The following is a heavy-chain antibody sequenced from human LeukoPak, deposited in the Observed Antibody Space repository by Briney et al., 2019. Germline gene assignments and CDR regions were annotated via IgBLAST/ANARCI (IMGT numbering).Heavy chain of an antibody. CDR1: GGSISSSSYY. Sequence: PSETLSLTCTVSGGSISSSSYYWGWIRQPPGKGLEWIGEINHSGSTNYNPSLKSRVTISVDTSKNQFSLKLSSVTAADTAVYYCARVSLGQLLGRTGRYFDYWGQGTLVTVSS. D-gene: IGHD2-2*01. CDR2: INHSGST. J-gene: IGHJ4*02. V-gene: IGHV4-39*07. CDR3: ARVSLGQLLGRTGRYFDY.